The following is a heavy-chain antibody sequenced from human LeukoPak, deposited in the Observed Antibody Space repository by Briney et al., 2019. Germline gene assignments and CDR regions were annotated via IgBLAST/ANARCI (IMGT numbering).Heavy chain of an antibody. CDR2: INHSGST. V-gene: IGHV4-34*01. CDR1: GGSFSGYY. D-gene: IGHD3-9*01. Sequence: PSETLSLTCAVYGGSFSGYYWSWIRQPPGKGLEWIGEINHSGSTNYNPSLKSRVTISVDTSKNQFSLKLSSVTAADTAVYYCARVGRYYDILTGYRKTDYFDYRGQGTLVTVSS. CDR3: ARVGRYYDILTGYRKTDYFDY. J-gene: IGHJ4*02.